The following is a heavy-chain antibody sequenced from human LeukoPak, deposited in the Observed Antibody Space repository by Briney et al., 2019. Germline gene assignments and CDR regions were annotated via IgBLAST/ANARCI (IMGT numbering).Heavy chain of an antibody. J-gene: IGHJ4*02. Sequence: SETLSLTCTVSGYSISSGYYWGWIRQPPGKGLEWIGSIYHSGSTYYNPSLKSRVTISVDTSKNQFSLKLSSVTAADTAVYYCARDYEQWLEKYYFDYWGQGTLVTVSS. V-gene: IGHV4-38-2*02. D-gene: IGHD6-19*01. CDR3: ARDYEQWLEKYYFDY. CDR2: IYHSGST. CDR1: GYSISSGYY.